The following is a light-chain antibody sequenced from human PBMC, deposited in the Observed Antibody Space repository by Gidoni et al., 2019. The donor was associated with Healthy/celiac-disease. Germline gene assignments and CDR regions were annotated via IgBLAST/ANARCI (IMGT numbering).Light chain of an antibody. CDR2: AAS. CDR3: QQANSFPHT. V-gene: IGKV1-12*01. J-gene: IGKJ2*01. Sequence: DIQMTQSPSSVSASVGDRVTITCRASPGLSSWLAWYQQKPGKAPKLLIYAASSLQSGVPSRFSGSGSGTDFTLTISSLQPEDFATYYCQQANSFPHTFXXXTKLEIK. CDR1: PGLSSW.